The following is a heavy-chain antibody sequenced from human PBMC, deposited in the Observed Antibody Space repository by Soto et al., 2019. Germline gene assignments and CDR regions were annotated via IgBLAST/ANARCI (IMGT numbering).Heavy chain of an antibody. Sequence: QVQLQQWGAGLLKPSETLSLTCAVYGGSFSGYYWSWIRQPPGKGLEWIGEINHSGSTNNNPSLKSRVTRLLDTSKNQFSLKLSSVTAADTAVYSCASGPLLLRGYCSGGSCYSIYFQHWGQGTLVTVSS. CDR3: ASGPLLLRGYCSGGSCYSIYFQH. V-gene: IGHV4-34*01. D-gene: IGHD2-15*01. CDR2: INHSGST. CDR1: GGSFSGYY. J-gene: IGHJ1*01.